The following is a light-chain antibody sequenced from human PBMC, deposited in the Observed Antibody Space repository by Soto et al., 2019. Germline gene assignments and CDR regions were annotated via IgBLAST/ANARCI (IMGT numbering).Light chain of an antibody. CDR1: QSITSW. V-gene: IGKV1-5*03. Sequence: DIEMTQSPSTLSASVGDRVTLTCRASQSITSWVAWYQQKPGKAPKLLISKATHLQTGVPPRFSGRGSGTEFSLTISSLQPEDFAIYYCQQYNDFQYTXGQGTSLEMK. CDR2: KAT. CDR3: QQYNDFQYT. J-gene: IGKJ2*01.